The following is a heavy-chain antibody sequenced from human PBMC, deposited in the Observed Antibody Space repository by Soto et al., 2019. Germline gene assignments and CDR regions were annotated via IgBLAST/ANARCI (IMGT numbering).Heavy chain of an antibody. Sequence: QVQLQESGPGLVKPSQTLSLTCTVSGGSISSGDYYWSWIRQPPGKGLEWIGYIYYSGSTYYNPSLKRRVTISVDTSKNQFSLKLSSVTAADTAVYYCAGGGRAAAGDNWFDPWGQGTLVTVSS. J-gene: IGHJ5*02. CDR2: IYYSGST. CDR3: AGGGRAAAGDNWFDP. D-gene: IGHD6-13*01. V-gene: IGHV4-30-4*01. CDR1: GGSISSGDYY.